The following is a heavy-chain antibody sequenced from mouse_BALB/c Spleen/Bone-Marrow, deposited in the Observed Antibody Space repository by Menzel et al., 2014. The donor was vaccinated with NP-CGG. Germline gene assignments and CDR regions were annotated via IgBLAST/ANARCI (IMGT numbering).Heavy chain of an antibody. Sequence: QVQLQQSGAELVRPGASVKLSCKASGYTFTSYWINWVKQRPGQGLEWIGNIYPSDSYTNYNQKFKDKATLTVDKSSSTAYMQLSSPTSEDSAVYYCTRSYGSSYELYFDYWGQGTTLTVSS. D-gene: IGHD1-1*01. V-gene: IGHV1-69*02. CDR2: IYPSDSYT. CDR3: TRSYGSSYELYFDY. J-gene: IGHJ2*01. CDR1: GYTFTSYW.